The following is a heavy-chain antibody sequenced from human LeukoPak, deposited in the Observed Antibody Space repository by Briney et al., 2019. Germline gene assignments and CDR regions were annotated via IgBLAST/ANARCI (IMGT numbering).Heavy chain of an antibody. CDR3: ARGLGDYYDTSEYYYAVPAH. V-gene: IGHV1-8*01. CDR2: MNPNSGDT. J-gene: IGHJ4*02. CDR1: GYTFTTYD. Sequence: ASVKVSYKASGYTFTTYDITWVRQATGQGLEWMGWMNPNSGDTAYAQKFQGRVAMTRDTSINTAYMELSSLRSEDTAVYYCARGLGDYYDTSEYYYAVPAHWGQGTLVTVSS. D-gene: IGHD3-22*01.